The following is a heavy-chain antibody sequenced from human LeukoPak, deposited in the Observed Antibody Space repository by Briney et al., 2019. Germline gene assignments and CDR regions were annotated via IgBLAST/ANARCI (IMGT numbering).Heavy chain of an antibody. J-gene: IGHJ4*02. CDR2: ISISGDST. D-gene: IGHD1-1*01. V-gene: IGHV3-23*01. Sequence: GGSLRLSCAASGFTFNISAMTWVRQAPGKGLEWVSGISISGDSTHYAASVKGRFTISRDNSKNTLDLQMNSLRAEDTAIYYCAAGYNCARWGQGSLVTVSS. CDR1: GFTFNISA. CDR3: AAGYNCAR.